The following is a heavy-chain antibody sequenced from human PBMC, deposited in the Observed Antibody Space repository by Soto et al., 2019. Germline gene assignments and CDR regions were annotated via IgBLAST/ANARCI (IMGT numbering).Heavy chain of an antibody. D-gene: IGHD2-2*01. CDR3: ARARLYCSSTSCYGAGDYYGMDV. V-gene: IGHV3-30-3*01. Sequence: GGSLRLSCAASGFTFSSYAMHWVRQAPGKGLEWVAVISYDGSNKYYADSVKGRFTISRDNSKNTLYLQMNSLRAEDTAVYYCARARLYCSSTSCYGAGDYYGMDVWGQGTTVTVSS. J-gene: IGHJ6*02. CDR1: GFTFSSYA. CDR2: ISYDGSNK.